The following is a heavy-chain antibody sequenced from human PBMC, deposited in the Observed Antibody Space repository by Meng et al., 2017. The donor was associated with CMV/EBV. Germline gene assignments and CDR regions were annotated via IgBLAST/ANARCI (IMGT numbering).Heavy chain of an antibody. Sequence: STLEESAPTLLTPTQTLTLTCTFLGVSLSTSGLGVGWIRQPPGKALEWLALIYWDDDKRYSPSLKSRLTIPKDTSKNQVVLTMTNMDPVDTATYYCARIAAAGRFDYWGQGTLVTVSS. CDR2: IYWDDDK. CDR3: ARIAAAGRFDY. J-gene: IGHJ4*02. V-gene: IGHV2-5*02. D-gene: IGHD6-13*01. CDR1: GVSLSTSGLG.